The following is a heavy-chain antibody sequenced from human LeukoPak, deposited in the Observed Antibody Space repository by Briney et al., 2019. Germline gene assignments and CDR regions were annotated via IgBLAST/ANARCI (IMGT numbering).Heavy chain of an antibody. CDR1: GYTFTSYG. CDR2: ISAYNGNT. V-gene: IGHV1-18*01. Sequence: ASVKVSCKASGYTFTSYGISWVRQAPGQGLEWMGWISAYNGNTNYAQKLQGRVTMTTDTSMSTAYMELRSLRSDDTAVYYCAREVLIAAAGNGGIYYYYYYMDVWGKGTTVTVSS. J-gene: IGHJ6*03. D-gene: IGHD6-13*01. CDR3: AREVLIAAAGNGGIYYYYYYMDV.